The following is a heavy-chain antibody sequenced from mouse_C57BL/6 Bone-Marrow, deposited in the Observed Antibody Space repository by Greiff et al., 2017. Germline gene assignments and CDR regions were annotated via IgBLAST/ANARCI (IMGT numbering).Heavy chain of an antibody. J-gene: IGHJ1*03. V-gene: IGHV1-52*01. Sequence: VQLQQPGAELVRPGSSVKLSCKASGYTFTSYWMHWVKQRPIQGLEWIGNIDPSDSDTHYNQKFKDKATLTVDKSSSTAYMQLSSLTSEDSAVYYCARGGSSRHWYFDVWGTGTTVTVSS. CDR2: IDPSDSDT. D-gene: IGHD1-1*01. CDR1: GYTFTSYW. CDR3: ARGGSSRHWYFDV.